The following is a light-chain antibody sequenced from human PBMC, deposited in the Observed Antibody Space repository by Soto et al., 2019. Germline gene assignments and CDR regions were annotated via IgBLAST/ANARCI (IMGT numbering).Light chain of an antibody. J-gene: IGLJ2*01. CDR1: SGHSRNI. Sequence: QSVLTQSSSASASLGSSVKLTCTLSSGHSRNIIAWHQQQPGKAPRYLMNLEGTGTYNKGSGVPDRFSGSSSGADRYLTISNLQSEDEADYYCETWDSNTRVFGGGTKLTVL. CDR3: ETWDSNTRV. CDR2: LEGTGTY. V-gene: IGLV4-60*03.